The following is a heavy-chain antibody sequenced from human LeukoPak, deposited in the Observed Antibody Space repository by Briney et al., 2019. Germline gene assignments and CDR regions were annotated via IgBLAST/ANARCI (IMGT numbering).Heavy chain of an antibody. J-gene: IGHJ4*02. V-gene: IGHV3-20*04. CDR1: GFTFDDYG. CDR2: INWNGGST. CDR3: ARSTTSITGTLNYFDY. D-gene: IGHD1-7*01. Sequence: PGGSLRLSCAASGFTFDDYGMSWVRQAPGKGLEWVSGINWNGGSTGYADSVKGRFTISRDNAKNSLYLQMNSLRAEDTALYYCARSTTSITGTLNYFDYWGQGTLVTVSS.